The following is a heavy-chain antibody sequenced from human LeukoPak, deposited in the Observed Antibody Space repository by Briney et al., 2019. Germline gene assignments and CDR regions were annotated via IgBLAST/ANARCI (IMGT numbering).Heavy chain of an antibody. CDR2: ISGGGGST. V-gene: IGHV3-23*01. D-gene: IGHD2-15*01. J-gene: IGHJ6*02. CDR3: AKDEEVLVGYYYYGMDV. CDR1: GFTFSSYA. Sequence: GGSLCLSCAVSGFTFSSYAMSWVRQPPGKGLEWVSAISGGGGSTYYADSVKGRFTISRAKSKYTLYLQMISLRAEDAAVYYCAKDEEVLVGYYYYGMDVCGQRTTATVPS.